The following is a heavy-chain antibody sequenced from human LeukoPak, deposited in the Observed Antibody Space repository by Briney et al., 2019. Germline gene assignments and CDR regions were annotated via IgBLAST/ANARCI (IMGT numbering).Heavy chain of an antibody. V-gene: IGHV3-48*03. CDR2: IGSGGSLI. CDR1: GFTFSSCE. D-gene: IGHD2-15*01. J-gene: IGHJ4*02. CDR3: ACAAVVASTLPAY. Sequence: GGSLRLSCAASGFTFSSCEMNWVRQAPGKGLEWVSYIGSGGSLIYYADSVKGRFTISRDNAKNSLYLQMNSLRAEDTALYYCACAAVVASTLPAYWGQGTLVTVSS.